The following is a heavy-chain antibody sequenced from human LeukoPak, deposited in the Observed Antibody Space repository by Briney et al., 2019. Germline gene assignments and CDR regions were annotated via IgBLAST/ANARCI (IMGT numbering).Heavy chain of an antibody. Sequence: GGSLRLFCAACGFTFSSYGMHWVRQARGKGVEWVAFIRYDGSNKYYADSVKGRLTISRDNSKNTLYLQMNSLRAEDTAVYYCATMGTTADYWGQGTLVTVSS. CDR2: IRYDGSNK. V-gene: IGHV3-30*02. J-gene: IGHJ4*02. CDR3: ATMGTTADY. CDR1: GFTFSSYG. D-gene: IGHD2/OR15-2a*01.